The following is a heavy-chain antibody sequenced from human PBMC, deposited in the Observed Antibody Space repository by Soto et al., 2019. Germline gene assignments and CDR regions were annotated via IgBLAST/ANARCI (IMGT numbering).Heavy chain of an antibody. V-gene: IGHV5-10-1*01. CDR1: GYNFTTYW. CDR2: IDPSDSYT. Sequence: GESLKISCKGSGYNFTTYWINWVRQMPGKGLEWMGRIDPSDSYTNYSPSFQGHVTTSADKSITTAYLQWNSLQASDTAMYYCARSPTYGDYGVDYWGQATLVTVSS. D-gene: IGHD4-17*01. CDR3: ARSPTYGDYGVDY. J-gene: IGHJ4*02.